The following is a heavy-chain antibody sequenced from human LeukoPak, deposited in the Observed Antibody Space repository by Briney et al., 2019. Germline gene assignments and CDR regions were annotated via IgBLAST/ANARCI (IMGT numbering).Heavy chain of an antibody. CDR2: VYYTGTT. Sequence: SETLSLTCALSGGSIKNYYWSWIRQPVGKGREGVGYVYYTGTTSYHPTLKSRVTISVETSKNQFSLTLNSVTAADTAVYHCARQSDPYYHYGLDFWGQGTTVIVSS. J-gene: IGHJ6*02. CDR1: GGSIKNYY. CDR3: ARQSDPYYHYGLDF. V-gene: IGHV4-59*01.